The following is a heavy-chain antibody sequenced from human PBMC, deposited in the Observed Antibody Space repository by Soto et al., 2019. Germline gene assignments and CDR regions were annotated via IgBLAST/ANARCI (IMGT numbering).Heavy chain of an antibody. D-gene: IGHD2-15*01. CDR1: GFTFSSYS. J-gene: IGHJ6*03. V-gene: IGHV3-48*01. Sequence: PGGSLRLSCAASGFTFSSYSMNWVRQAPGKGLEWVSYISSSSSTIYYADSVKGRFTISRDNAKNSLYLQMNSLRAEDTAVYYCARDPDTPYYYYMDVWCNGTTVTVSS. CDR2: ISSSSSTI. CDR3: ARDPDTPYYYYMDV.